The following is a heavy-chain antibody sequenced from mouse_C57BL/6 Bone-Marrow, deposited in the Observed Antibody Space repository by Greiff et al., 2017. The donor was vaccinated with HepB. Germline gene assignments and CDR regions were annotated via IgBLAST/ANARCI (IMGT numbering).Heavy chain of an antibody. V-gene: IGHV1-64*01. CDR3: ARDLNYYGSSHWYFDV. CDR2: IHPNSGST. Sequence: QVQLQQPGAELVKPGASVKLSCKASGYTFTSYWMHWVKQRPGQGLEWIGMIHPNSGSTNYNEKFKSKATLTVDKSSSTAYMQLSSLTSEDSAVYYCARDLNYYGSSHWYFDVWGTGTAVTVSS. D-gene: IGHD1-1*01. CDR1: GYTFTSYW. J-gene: IGHJ1*03.